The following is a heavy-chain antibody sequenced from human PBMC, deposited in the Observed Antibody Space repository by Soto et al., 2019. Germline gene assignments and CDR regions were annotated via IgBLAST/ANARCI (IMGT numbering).Heavy chain of an antibody. CDR3: ARDSPPVDY. V-gene: IGHV1-18*01. Sequence: QVQLVQSGAEVKKRGASVKVSCKACGCTFTTYGISWVRQAPGQGLEWMGWTSAYNGNTKYAQKLPGRVTMTTDTSTSTAYMELRSLTSDDTAVYYCARDSPPVDYWGQGTLVTVSS. CDR1: GCTFTTYG. J-gene: IGHJ4*02. CDR2: TSAYNGNT.